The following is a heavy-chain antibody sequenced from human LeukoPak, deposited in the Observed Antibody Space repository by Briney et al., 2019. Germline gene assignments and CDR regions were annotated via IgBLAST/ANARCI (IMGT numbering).Heavy chain of an antibody. J-gene: IGHJ4*02. CDR3: ARAHYYDTSGGFDY. Sequence: ASVKVSCTASGYTFTSYGISWVRQAPGQGLEWMGWISAYNDNTYYAQKLQGRVTMTTDTSTSTAYMELRSLRSDDTAVYYCARAHYYDTSGGFDYWGQGTLVTVSS. D-gene: IGHD3-22*01. CDR2: ISAYNDNT. CDR1: GYTFTSYG. V-gene: IGHV1-18*01.